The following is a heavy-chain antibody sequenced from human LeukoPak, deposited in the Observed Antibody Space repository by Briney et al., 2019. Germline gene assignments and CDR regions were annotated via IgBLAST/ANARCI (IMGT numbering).Heavy chain of an antibody. CDR1: GFTFSSYA. J-gene: IGHJ4*02. Sequence: PGGSLRLSCAASGFTFSSYAMSWVRQAPGKGLEWVSAISGSGGSIYYADSVKGRFTISRDNSKNTLYLQMNSLRAEDTAVYYCAKDDSGSWASYFDYWGQGTLVTVSS. V-gene: IGHV3-23*01. CDR3: AKDDSGSWASYFDY. CDR2: ISGSGGSI. D-gene: IGHD3-10*01.